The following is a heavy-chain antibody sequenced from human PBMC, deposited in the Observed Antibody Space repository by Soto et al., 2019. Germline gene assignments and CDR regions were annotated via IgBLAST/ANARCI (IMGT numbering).Heavy chain of an antibody. J-gene: IGHJ4*02. V-gene: IGHV4-39*01. CDR1: GGSISSSSYY. Sequence: PSETLSLTCTVSGGSISSSSYYWGWIRQPPGKGLEWIGSIYYSGSTYYNPSLKSRVTISVDTSKNQFSLKLSSVTAADTAVYYCARRLDTAMEYYFDYWGQGTLVTVSS. CDR3: ARRLDTAMEYYFDY. CDR2: IYYSGST. D-gene: IGHD5-18*01.